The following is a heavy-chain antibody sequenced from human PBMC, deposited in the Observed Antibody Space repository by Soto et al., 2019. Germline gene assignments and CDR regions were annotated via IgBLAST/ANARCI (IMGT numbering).Heavy chain of an antibody. D-gene: IGHD4-17*01. CDR2: INWDGGST. CDR3: AKDIGDYGGSTNHFDN. V-gene: IGHV3-43*01. J-gene: IGHJ4*02. CDR1: GFTFGDYT. Sequence: GSLRLSCVASGFTFGDYTRHWVRQAPGKGLEWVSLINWDGGSTYYADSVKGRFTISRDNSKNSLYLQMNSLRTEDTAFYYCAKDIGDYGGSTNHFDNWGQGTLVTVSS.